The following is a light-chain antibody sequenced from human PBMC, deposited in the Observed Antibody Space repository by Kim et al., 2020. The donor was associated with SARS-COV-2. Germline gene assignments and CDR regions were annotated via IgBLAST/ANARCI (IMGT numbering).Light chain of an antibody. CDR1: QGISNY. CDR2: AAS. V-gene: IGKV1-27*01. Sequence: GDRVSISCRASQGISNYLAWYQVKPGKAPELLIYAASTLQSGVPSRFSGSGSGTDFTLTISSLQPEDVAIYYCQKCDSVPYTFGQGTKLEI. CDR3: QKCDSVPYT. J-gene: IGKJ2*01.